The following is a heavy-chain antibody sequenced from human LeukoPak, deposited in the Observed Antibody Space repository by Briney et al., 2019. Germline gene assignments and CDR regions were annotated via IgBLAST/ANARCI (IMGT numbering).Heavy chain of an antibody. Sequence: GGSLRLSCAASGFPFSTYAMSWVRQAPGKGPDGAPGISGSGRSTYYADSVKGRFTISRDNSKNTLYVQMNSLRAEDTAIYYCAKGGVVVVRGEAFDIWGQGTIVTVSS. CDR2: ISGSGRST. J-gene: IGHJ3*02. CDR1: GFPFSTYA. V-gene: IGHV3-23*01. CDR3: AKGGVVVVRGEAFDI. D-gene: IGHD3-22*01.